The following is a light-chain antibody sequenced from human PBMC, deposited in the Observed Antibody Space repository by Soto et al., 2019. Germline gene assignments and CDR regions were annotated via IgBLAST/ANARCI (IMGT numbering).Light chain of an antibody. CDR1: QTISSW. Sequence: IHMTHSPSSLSVSLGDRVAMTGRASQTISSWLAWYQQKPGKAPKLLIYKASTLKSGVPSRFSGSGSGTEFTLTISSLQPDDFATYYCQHYNSYSEAFGQGTKVDIK. CDR3: QHYNSYSEA. CDR2: KAS. V-gene: IGKV1-5*03. J-gene: IGKJ1*01.